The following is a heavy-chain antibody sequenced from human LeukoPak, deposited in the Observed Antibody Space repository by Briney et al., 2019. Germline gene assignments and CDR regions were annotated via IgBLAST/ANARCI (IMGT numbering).Heavy chain of an antibody. V-gene: IGHV4-59*11. CDR1: GGSISSHY. CDR3: AREYCWYEGCWFDP. Sequence: SETLSLTCTVSGGSISSHYWSWIRQPPGKGLEWIGYIYYSGSTNYNPSLKSRVTISVDTSKNQFSLKLSSVTAADTAVYYCAREYCWYEGCWFDPWGQGTLVTVSS. J-gene: IGHJ5*02. CDR2: IYYSGST. D-gene: IGHD6-13*01.